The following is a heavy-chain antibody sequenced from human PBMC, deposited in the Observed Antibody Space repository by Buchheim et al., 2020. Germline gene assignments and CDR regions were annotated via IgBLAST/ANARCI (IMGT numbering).Heavy chain of an antibody. CDR3: VRDYGSGSWSAMDV. CDR1: GYIFSKYG. D-gene: IGHD3-10*01. Sequence: QVQLVQSGAEVKKPGASVKVSCKTSGYIFSKYGITWVRQAPGQGLEWLGWVNGDGDNRNYAQKLQGRLMMTTDTSTNTGYMELRNLRYDDTAVYFCVRDYGSGSWSAMDVWGQGTT. J-gene: IGHJ6*02. CDR2: VNGDGDNR. V-gene: IGHV1-18*01.